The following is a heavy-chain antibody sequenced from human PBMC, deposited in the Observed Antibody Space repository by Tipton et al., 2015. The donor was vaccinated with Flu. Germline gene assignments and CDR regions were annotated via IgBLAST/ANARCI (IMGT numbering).Heavy chain of an antibody. CDR3: GKVIPEIVAGLDY. D-gene: IGHD5-12*01. V-gene: IGHV3-23*04. J-gene: IGHJ4*02. Sequence: QLVQSGGGVVQPGRSLRLSCAASGFTFSRYAMSWVRQAPGKGLEWVSAISGGGGFRGSGAGTYYADSVKGRFTISRDNSKNTVYQQMNSLRAEDTAIYYCGKVIPEIVAGLDYWGQGTLVTVSS. CDR2: ISGGGGFRGSGAGT. CDR1: GFTFSRYA.